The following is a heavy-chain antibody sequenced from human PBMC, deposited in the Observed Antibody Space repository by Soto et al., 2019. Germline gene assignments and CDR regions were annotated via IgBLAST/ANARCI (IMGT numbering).Heavy chain of an antibody. CDR2: IKQDGSER. J-gene: IGHJ4*02. CDR3: VPRITIFGVGYFDY. CDR1: GFTFSSYA. V-gene: IGHV3-7*01. Sequence: GGSLRLSCAASGFTFSSYAMHWVRQAPGKELEWVADIKQDGSERYYVDSVKGRFTISRDNAKNSLFLQMNSLRAEDTAVYYCVPRITIFGVGYFDYWGQGTLVTVSS. D-gene: IGHD3-3*01.